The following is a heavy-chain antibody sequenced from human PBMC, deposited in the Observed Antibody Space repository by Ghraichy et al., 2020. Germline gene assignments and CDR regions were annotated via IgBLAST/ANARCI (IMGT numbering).Heavy chain of an antibody. Sequence: SETLSLTCTVSGGSISSYYWSWIRQPPGKGLEWIGYIYYSGSTNYNPSLKSRVTISVDTSKNQFSLKLSSVTAADTAVYYCARGYYYGSGSYYKYPLSGMDVWGQGTTVTVSS. CDR2: IYYSGST. V-gene: IGHV4-59*08. CDR3: ARGYYYGSGSYYKYPLSGMDV. CDR1: GGSISSYY. J-gene: IGHJ6*02. D-gene: IGHD3-10*01.